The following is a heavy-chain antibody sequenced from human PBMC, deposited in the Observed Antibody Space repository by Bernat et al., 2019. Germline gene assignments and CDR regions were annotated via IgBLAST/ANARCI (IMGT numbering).Heavy chain of an antibody. D-gene: IGHD2-15*01. CDR1: GFTFSYHG. J-gene: IGHJ4*01. Sequence: QVHLVESGGGVVQPGRSLRLSCAASGFTFSYHGMHWVRQVPGKGLEWVALIWFDGSKIYDRDSVKGRFTISRHNSKNTLYLQMSSLRAEDTAVYYCARMRQVENNNYLDYWGQATLVTVAS. CDR3: ARMRQVENNNYLDY. V-gene: IGHV3-33*01. CDR2: IWFDGSKI.